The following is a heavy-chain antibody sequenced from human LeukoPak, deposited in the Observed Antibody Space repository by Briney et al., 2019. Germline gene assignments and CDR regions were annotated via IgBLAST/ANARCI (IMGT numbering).Heavy chain of an antibody. J-gene: IGHJ4*02. V-gene: IGHV4-39*01. CDR2: IFYSGNT. CDR1: GGSINSSSYY. D-gene: IGHD5-24*01. Sequence: SETLSLTCTVSGGSINSSSYYWGWIRQPPGKGLEWIGSIFYSGNTYDNPSLKSRVTISVDTSKNQFSLKLNSVTAADTAVYCARHRSKWLQSSFDYWGQGTLVTVSS. CDR3: ARHRSKWLQSSFDY.